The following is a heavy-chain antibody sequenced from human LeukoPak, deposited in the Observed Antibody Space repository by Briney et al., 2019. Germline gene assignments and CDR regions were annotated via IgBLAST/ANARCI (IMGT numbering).Heavy chain of an antibody. Sequence: SETLSLTCTVSGGSISSYYWSWIRQPPGKGLEWIGYIYYSGSTNYNPSLKSRVTISVDTSKNQFSLKLSSVTAADTAVYYRARLDTAMDAFDIWGQGTMVTVSS. CDR1: GGSISSYY. V-gene: IGHV4-59*01. CDR3: ARLDTAMDAFDI. J-gene: IGHJ3*02. CDR2: IYYSGST. D-gene: IGHD5-18*01.